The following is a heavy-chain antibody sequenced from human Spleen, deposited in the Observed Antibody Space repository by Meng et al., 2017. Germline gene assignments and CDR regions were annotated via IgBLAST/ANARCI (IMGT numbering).Heavy chain of an antibody. J-gene: IGHJ4*02. D-gene: IGHD2-15*01. CDR1: GYTFTNYY. CDR2: INPSYGST. Sequence: ASVKVSCKTSGYTFTNYYMHWVRQAPGQGPEWMGMINPSYGSTNYAQKFQGRVTMTRDTSTSTVYMELSSLRSEDTAVYFCARKAGNCITITCYSLDYWGQGTLVTVSS. CDR3: ARKAGNCITITCYSLDY. V-gene: IGHV1-46*01.